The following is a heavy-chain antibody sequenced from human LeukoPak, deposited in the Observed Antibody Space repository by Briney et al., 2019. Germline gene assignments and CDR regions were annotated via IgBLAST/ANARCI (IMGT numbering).Heavy chain of an antibody. D-gene: IGHD3-22*01. V-gene: IGHV3-30*02. CDR1: GFTFSSYA. Sequence: GGSLRLSCAASGFTFSSYAMHWVRQAPGKGLEWVAFIRYDGSNKYYADSVKGRFTISRDNSKNTLYLQMNSLRAEDTAVYYCAKEMRYYDSSGYPPDAFDIWGQGTMVTVSS. CDR2: IRYDGSNK. J-gene: IGHJ3*02. CDR3: AKEMRYYDSSGYPPDAFDI.